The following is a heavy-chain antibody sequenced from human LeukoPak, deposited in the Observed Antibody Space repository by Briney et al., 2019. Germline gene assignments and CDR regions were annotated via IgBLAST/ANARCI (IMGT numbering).Heavy chain of an antibody. CDR1: GFTFSTSS. CDR3: ARGVEPLAANTLAY. Sequence: GGSLKLSCAASGFTFSTSSLNWVRQAPGKGLEWVSYISGSSTTTYYADSVKGRFTISRDNAKNSLYLQMNSLRAEDTAVYYCARGVEPLAANTLAYWGQGTLVTVSS. D-gene: IGHD1-14*01. V-gene: IGHV3-48*01. J-gene: IGHJ4*02. CDR2: ISGSSTTT.